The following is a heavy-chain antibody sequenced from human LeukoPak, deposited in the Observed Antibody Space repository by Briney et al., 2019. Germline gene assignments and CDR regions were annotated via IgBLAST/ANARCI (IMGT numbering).Heavy chain of an antibody. J-gene: IGHJ3*01. V-gene: IGHV3-30*02. CDR2: IQYDGSHK. D-gene: IGHD2-8*01. CDR3: AKDLIL. CDR1: GFTSTISD. Sequence: PGGSLRLSCAVSGFTSTISDMHWVRQAPGKGLEWVSFIQYDGSHKNYVDSVKGRFTISRDNSRNTLYLEMFSLRVEDTAVYFCAKDLILWGQGTVVTVSS.